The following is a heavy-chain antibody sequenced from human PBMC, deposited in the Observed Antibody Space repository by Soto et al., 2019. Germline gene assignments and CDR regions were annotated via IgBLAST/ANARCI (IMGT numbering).Heavy chain of an antibody. Sequence: SGSTPGEPPHPPTLTCPLFWFLNNTNRMSVAWIPQPPGKALEWLARIDWDDSKHYSPSLRSRLTITKDTSKNQVVLTMTNMDPMDTGTYYCAHKGPEDWHLDYWGQGTLVTVSS. J-gene: IGHJ4*02. CDR3: AHKGPEDWHLDY. V-gene: IGHV2-5*02. D-gene: IGHD3-9*01. CDR2: IDWDDSK. CDR1: WFLNNTNRMS.